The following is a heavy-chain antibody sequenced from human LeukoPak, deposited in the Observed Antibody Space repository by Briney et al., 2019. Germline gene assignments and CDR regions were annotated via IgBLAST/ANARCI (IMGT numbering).Heavy chain of an antibody. CDR3: ARVRQKDYYDSSGYFYSYYYMDV. J-gene: IGHJ6*03. V-gene: IGHV4-61*02. Sequence: PSETLSLTCTVSGGSISGNYYWSWIRQPAGKGLEWIGRIYARGNTNYNPSLKSRVTISVDTSKNQFSLKLSSVTAADTAVYYCARVRQKDYYDSSGYFYSYYYMDVWGKGTTVTISS. CDR2: IYARGNT. CDR1: GGSISGNYY. D-gene: IGHD3-22*01.